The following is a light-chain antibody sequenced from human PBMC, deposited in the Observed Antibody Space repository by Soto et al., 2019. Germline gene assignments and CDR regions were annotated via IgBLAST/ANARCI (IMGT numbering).Light chain of an antibody. V-gene: IGKV3-15*01. J-gene: IGKJ4*01. CDR2: AAS. CDR1: QSVSSS. Sequence: EIVITQTPATLSVSPGERATLSCRASQSVSSSLAWYQQKPGQSPRLLIYAASTRATGIPARFSGSGSGTEFTLTINSLQSEDFAVYYCQQNNNWPPLTFGGGTKVEIK. CDR3: QQNNNWPPLT.